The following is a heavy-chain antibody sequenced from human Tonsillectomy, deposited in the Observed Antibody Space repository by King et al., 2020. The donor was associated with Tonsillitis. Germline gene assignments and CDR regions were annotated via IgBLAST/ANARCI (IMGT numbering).Heavy chain of an antibody. CDR1: GFTFSSYS. V-gene: IGHV3-30*04. J-gene: IGHJ5*01. CDR2: MSNDGISK. CDR3: AGDSYWFDS. Sequence: VQLVESGGGVVQPGRSLRLSCAASGFTFSSYSLHWVRQASGKGLEWGAVMSNDGISKYYADSVKGRFTISRDNSQNTLDLQMNCPRAEDTALYYCAGDSYWFDSWGQGTLVTVSS.